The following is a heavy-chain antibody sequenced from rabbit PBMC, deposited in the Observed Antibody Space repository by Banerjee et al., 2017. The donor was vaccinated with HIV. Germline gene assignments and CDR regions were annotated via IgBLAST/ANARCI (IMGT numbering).Heavy chain of an antibody. J-gene: IGHJ4*01. V-gene: IGHV1S40*01. D-gene: IGHD1-1*01. CDR3: ARDLVGVIGWNFYL. CDR2: INASTGKP. Sequence: LEESGGDLVKPGASLTLTCTASGFSFSSSDYMCWVRQAPGKGLEWIACINASTGKPVYATWASGRFTISRTSSTTVTLRMTSLTAADRATYFCARDLVGVIGWNFYLWGPGTLVTVS. CDR1: GFSFSSSDY.